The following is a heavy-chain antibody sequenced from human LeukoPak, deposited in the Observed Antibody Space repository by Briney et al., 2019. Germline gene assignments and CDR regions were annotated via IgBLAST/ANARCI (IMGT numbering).Heavy chain of an antibody. CDR1: GVSISGQW. J-gene: IGHJ4*02. Sequence: GESLRLSCVASGVSISGQWMNWVRQAPGQGLEWVANIKHDGSEEYYVDSVKGRFTISRDDGRNLVSLQMNSVRAEDTAVYYCGYTNNFYHWGQGTLVVVSS. CDR2: IKHDGSEE. V-gene: IGHV3-7*01. CDR3: GYTNNFYH. D-gene: IGHD3-16*02.